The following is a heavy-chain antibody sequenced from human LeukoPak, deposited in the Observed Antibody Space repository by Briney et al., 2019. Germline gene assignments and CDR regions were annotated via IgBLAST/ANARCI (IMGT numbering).Heavy chain of an antibody. V-gene: IGHV4-34*01. Sequence: PSETLSLTCAVYGGSFSGYYWSWIRQPPGKGLEWIGEINHSGSTNYNPSLKSRVTISVDTSKNQFSLKLSSVTAADTAVYYCARVRNYGSGSYYRYYFDYWGQGTLVTVSS. J-gene: IGHJ4*02. CDR3: ARVRNYGSGSYYRYYFDY. CDR1: GGSFSGYY. CDR2: INHSGST. D-gene: IGHD3-10*01.